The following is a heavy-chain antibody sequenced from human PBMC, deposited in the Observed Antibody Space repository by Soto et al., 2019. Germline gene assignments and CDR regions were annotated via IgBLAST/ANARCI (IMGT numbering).Heavy chain of an antibody. CDR2: SSGDKA. D-gene: IGHD6-19*01. CDR1: GFTFSSYA. J-gene: IGHJ4*02. V-gene: IGHV3-23*01. CDR3: AKDGPLGGWDFDA. Sequence: PGGSLRLSCTASGFTFSSYAMSWVRRAPGKGLEWVSASSGDKAYYADSVKGRFTISRDNSKNTLFLYMNSLRVEDTAEYFCAKDGPLGGWDFDAWGPGTLVTVSS.